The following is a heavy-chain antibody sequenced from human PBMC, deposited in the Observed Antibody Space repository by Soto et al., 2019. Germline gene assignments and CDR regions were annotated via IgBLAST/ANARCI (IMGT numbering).Heavy chain of an antibody. Sequence: GGSLRLSCATSGFTFSRYGIHWVRQAPGKGLEWVALISYDGRNEDYADSVKGRFSISRDNSKNTVNLQMNSLRDEDTAVYYCAKDPNYYDTSGYHWDNGMDVWGQGTTVTVSS. CDR2: ISYDGRNE. V-gene: IGHV3-30*18. CDR1: GFTFSRYG. CDR3: AKDPNYYDTSGYHWDNGMDV. D-gene: IGHD3-22*01. J-gene: IGHJ6*02.